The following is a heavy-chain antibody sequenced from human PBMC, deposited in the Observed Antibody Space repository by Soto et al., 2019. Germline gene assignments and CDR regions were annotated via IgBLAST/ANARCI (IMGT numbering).Heavy chain of an antibody. CDR2: KNPNSGNT. J-gene: IGHJ5*02. Sequence: ASVKVSCKASGYTFTSYDINWVRQATGQGLEWMGWKNPNSGNTGYAQKFQGRVTMTRNTSISTAYMELSSLRSEDTAVYYCARGRNAITIFGVVIFQGWFDPWGQGTLVTVSS. D-gene: IGHD3-3*01. CDR3: ARGRNAITIFGVVIFQGWFDP. CDR1: GYTFTSYD. V-gene: IGHV1-8*01.